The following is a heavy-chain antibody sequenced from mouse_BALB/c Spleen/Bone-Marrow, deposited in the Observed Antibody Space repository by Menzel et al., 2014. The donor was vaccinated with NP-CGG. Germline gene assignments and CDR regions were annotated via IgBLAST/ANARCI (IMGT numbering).Heavy chain of an antibody. V-gene: IGHV14-3*02. CDR3: ARYGNGLMDY. D-gene: IGHD2-1*01. Sequence: EVQLQQSGAELVKPGASVKLSCTASGFNTKDTYMHWVKQRPEQGLEWIGRIYPANGDTKYDPKFQGKATITADTSSNTAYLQLSSLTSEDTAVYYCARYGNGLMDYWGQGPSVTVSS. CDR1: GFNTKDTY. J-gene: IGHJ4*01. CDR2: IYPANGDT.